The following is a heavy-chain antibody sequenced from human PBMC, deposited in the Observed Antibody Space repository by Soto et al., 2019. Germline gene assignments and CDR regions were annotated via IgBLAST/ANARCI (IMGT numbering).Heavy chain of an antibody. CDR3: ARKSSFYDSSGYTAYFDY. J-gene: IGHJ4*02. CDR1: GGSISSSSYY. D-gene: IGHD3-22*01. Sequence: SETLSLTCAVSGGSISSSSYYWGWIRQPPGKGLEWIGSIYYSGSTYYNPSLKSRVTISVDTSKNQFSLKLSSVTAADTAVYYCARKSSFYDSSGYTAYFDYWGQGTLVTVSS. CDR2: IYYSGST. V-gene: IGHV4-39*01.